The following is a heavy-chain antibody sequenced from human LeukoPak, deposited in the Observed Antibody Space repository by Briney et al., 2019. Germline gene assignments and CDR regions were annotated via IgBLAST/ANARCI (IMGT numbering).Heavy chain of an antibody. J-gene: IGHJ4*02. Sequence: GGSLRLSCAASGFTFGDYSMNWVRQAPGKGLEWISYVGISSGNTKYAGSVKGRFTISGDKAKNSLYLQMNSLRVEDTAVYYCARDTKYAFDNWGQGTLVTVSS. CDR2: VGISSGNT. CDR1: GFTFGDYS. V-gene: IGHV3-48*01. CDR3: ARDTKYAFDN. D-gene: IGHD2-2*01.